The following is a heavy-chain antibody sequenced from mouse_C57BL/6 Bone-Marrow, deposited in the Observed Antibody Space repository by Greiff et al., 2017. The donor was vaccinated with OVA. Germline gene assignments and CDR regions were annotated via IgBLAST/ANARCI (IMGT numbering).Heavy chain of an antibody. V-gene: IGHV1-82*01. CDR3: ARYGDY. CDR1: GYAFSSSW. D-gene: IGHD1-1*02. CDR2: IYPGDGDT. Sequence: QVQLQQSGPELVKPGASVKISCKASGYAFSSSWMNWVKQRPGKGLEWIGRIYPGDGDTNYNGKFKGKATLTADKSSSTAYMQLSSLTSADSAVYFCARYGDYWGQGTTLTVSS. J-gene: IGHJ2*01.